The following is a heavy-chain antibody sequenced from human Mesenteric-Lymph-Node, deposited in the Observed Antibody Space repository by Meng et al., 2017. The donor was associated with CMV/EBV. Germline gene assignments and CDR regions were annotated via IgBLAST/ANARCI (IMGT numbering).Heavy chain of an antibody. D-gene: IGHD4-17*01. Sequence: GGSLRLSCAASGFTFSSYEMNWVRQAPGKGLEWVSYISSSGSTIYYADSVKGRFTISRDNAKNSLYLQMNSLRAEDTAVYYCARESGDDYDLHLDQSSGYYYGLDVWGQGTTVTVSS. V-gene: IGHV3-48*03. CDR2: ISSSGSTI. CDR1: GFTFSSYE. CDR3: ARESGDDYDLHLDQSSGYYYGLDV. J-gene: IGHJ6*02.